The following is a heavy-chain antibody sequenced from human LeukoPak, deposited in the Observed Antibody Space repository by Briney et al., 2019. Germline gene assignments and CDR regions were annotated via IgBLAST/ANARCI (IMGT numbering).Heavy chain of an antibody. CDR3: ARFELSSGYYYEPDH. D-gene: IGHD3-22*01. CDR1: GFTFSSYW. CDR2: INSDGSST. Sequence: GGSLRLSCAASGFTFSSYWMHWVRQAPGKGLVWVSRINSDGSSTSYADSVKGRFTISRDNAKNTLYLQMNSLRAEDTAVYYCARFELSSGYYYEPDHWGQGTLVTVSS. J-gene: IGHJ5*02. V-gene: IGHV3-74*01.